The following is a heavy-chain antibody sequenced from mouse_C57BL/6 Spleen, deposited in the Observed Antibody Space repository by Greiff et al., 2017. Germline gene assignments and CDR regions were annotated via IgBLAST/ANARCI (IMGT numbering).Heavy chain of an antibody. CDR1: GYTFTSYW. V-gene: IGHV1-74*01. CDR2: IHPSDSDP. D-gene: IGHD2-3*01. CDR3: ASPYDGYPFAY. J-gene: IGHJ3*01. Sequence: QVQLQQPGAELVKPGASVKVSCKASGYTFTSYWMHWVKQRPGQGLEWIGRIHPSDSDPNYNQKFKGKATLTVDKSSSTAYMQLSSLTSEDSAVYYCASPYDGYPFAYWGQGTLVTVSA.